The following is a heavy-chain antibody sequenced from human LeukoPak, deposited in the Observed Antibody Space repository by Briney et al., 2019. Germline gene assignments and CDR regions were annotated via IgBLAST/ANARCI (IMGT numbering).Heavy chain of an antibody. V-gene: IGHV3-48*04. CDR1: GFTFSSYS. Sequence: PGGSLRLSCAASGFTFSSYSMNWVRQAPGKGLEWVSYISSSSSTIYYADSVKGRFTISRDNAKNSLYLQMNSLRAEDTAVYYCARDRDYYGSGSYYEYYYYGMDVWGQGTTVTVSS. J-gene: IGHJ6*02. CDR3: ARDRDYYGSGSYYEYYYYGMDV. CDR2: ISSSSSTI. D-gene: IGHD3-10*01.